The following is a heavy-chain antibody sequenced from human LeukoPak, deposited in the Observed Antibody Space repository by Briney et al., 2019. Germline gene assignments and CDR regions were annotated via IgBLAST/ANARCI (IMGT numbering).Heavy chain of an antibody. J-gene: IGHJ4*02. CDR3: ARGLRWLHFDY. CDR2: IWYDGSNK. V-gene: IGHV3-33*08. D-gene: IGHD4-23*01. Sequence: GGSLRLSCAASGFTFSSYAMHWVRQAPGKGLEWVAVIWYDGSNKYYADSVKGRFTISRDNSKNTLYLQMNSLRAEDTAVYYCARGLRWLHFDYWGQGTLVTVSS. CDR1: GFTFSSYA.